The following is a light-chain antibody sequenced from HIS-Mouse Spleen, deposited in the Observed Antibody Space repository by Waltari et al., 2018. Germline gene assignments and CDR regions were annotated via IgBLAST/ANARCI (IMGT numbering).Light chain of an antibody. CDR2: EVS. J-gene: IGLJ2*01. V-gene: IGLV2-8*01. CDR3: SSYAGSNVV. Sequence: QSALTQPPSASGSPGHSATTSCTGTSSDVGGYNYVSWYQQHPGKAPKLMIYEVSKRPSGVPDRFSGSKSGNTASLTVSGLQAEDEADYYCSSYAGSNVVFGGGTKLTVL. CDR1: SSDVGGYNY.